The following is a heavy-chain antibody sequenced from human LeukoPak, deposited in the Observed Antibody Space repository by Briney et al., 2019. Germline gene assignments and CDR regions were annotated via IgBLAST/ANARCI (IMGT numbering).Heavy chain of an antibody. J-gene: IGHJ4*02. CDR3: ARGGYSGSSYRFS. CDR1: GFRFSEYR. Sequence: GGSLRLSCAASGFRFSEYRMHWVRQVPGKGPEWLTRISKDGSDTVYADSAKGRFTASRDNAKNTVYLQVTNLRHEDTAVYFCARGGYSGSSYRFSWGQGTLVTVAS. V-gene: IGHV3-74*01. CDR2: ISKDGSDT. D-gene: IGHD6-6*01.